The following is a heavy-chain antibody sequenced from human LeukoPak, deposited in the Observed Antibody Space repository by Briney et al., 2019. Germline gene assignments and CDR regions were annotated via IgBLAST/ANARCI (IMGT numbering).Heavy chain of an antibody. CDR3: ARVGAAGRYYGMDV. CDR1: GGSMSNYYISNYY. CDR2: IHYSASI. J-gene: IGHJ6*04. V-gene: IGHV4-61*01. D-gene: IGHD6-25*01. Sequence: SETLSLTCTVSGGSMSNYYISNYYWSWIRQPPGKGLEWIGYIHYSASINYNPSLKSRVTISVDTSKNQLSLKLTSVTAADTAAYYCARVGAAGRYYGMDVWGKGTTVTVFS.